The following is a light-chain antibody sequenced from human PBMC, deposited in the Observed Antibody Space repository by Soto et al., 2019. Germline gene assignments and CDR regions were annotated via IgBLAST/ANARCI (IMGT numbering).Light chain of an antibody. V-gene: IGKV3-20*01. CDR3: QQYSTSRLT. CDR2: GAS. Sequence: EIVLTQSPGTLSLSPGERATLSCRASQSVTSSYLAWYQQKPGQAPRLLISGASSRATGIPDRFSGSGSGTDFTLTISRLEPEDFAVYYCQQYSTSRLTFGGGTKGAIK. J-gene: IGKJ4*01. CDR1: QSVTSSY.